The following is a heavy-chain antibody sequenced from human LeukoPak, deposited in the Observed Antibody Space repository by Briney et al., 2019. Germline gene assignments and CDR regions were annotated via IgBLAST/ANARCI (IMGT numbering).Heavy chain of an antibody. CDR1: GFTFSSYA. D-gene: IGHD4-23*01. J-gene: IGHJ4*02. Sequence: GGSLRLSCAASGFTFSSYAMSWVRKAPGKGLEWVSSISDSARTTYYAVSVKGRFTISRDNSKNTVYLQMNSLRAEDTAIYYCAKRWSYIDYWGQGALVTVSS. CDR2: ISDSARTT. CDR3: AKRWSYIDY. V-gene: IGHV3-23*01.